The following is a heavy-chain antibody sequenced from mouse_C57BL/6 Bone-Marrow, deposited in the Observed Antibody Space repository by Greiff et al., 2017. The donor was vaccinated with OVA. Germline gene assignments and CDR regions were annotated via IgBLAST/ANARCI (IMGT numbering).Heavy chain of an antibody. CDR3: ARESFYDGYYEGYAMDY. CDR1: GYTFTDYY. D-gene: IGHD2-3*01. V-gene: IGHV1-75*01. J-gene: IGHJ4*01. CDR2: IFPGSGST. Sequence: QVQLQQSGPELVKPGASVKISCKASGYTFTDYYINWVKQRPGQGLEWIGWIFPGSGSTYYNEKFKGKATLTVDKSSSTAYMLLSSLTSEDSAVYFCARESFYDGYYEGYAMDYWGQGTSVTVSS.